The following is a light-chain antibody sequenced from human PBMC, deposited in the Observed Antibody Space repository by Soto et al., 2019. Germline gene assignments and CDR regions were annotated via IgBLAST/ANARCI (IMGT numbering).Light chain of an antibody. J-gene: IGKJ1*01. CDR2: GAS. V-gene: IGKV3-15*01. CDR3: QQYNNWPFPSWT. Sequence: EIVMTQSPATLYVSPGERATLSCRASQSVSSNLAWYQQKPGQAPRLLIYGASTRATGIPARFSGSGSGTEFTLTISSLQSEDFAVYYCQQYNNWPFPSWTFGQGNKVEIK. CDR1: QSVSSN.